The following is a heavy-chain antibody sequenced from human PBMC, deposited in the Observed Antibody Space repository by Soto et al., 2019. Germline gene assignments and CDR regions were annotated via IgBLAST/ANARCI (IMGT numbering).Heavy chain of an antibody. CDR3: ASDLDEMAKTYFDY. D-gene: IGHD5-12*01. Sequence: SGKSCFKASDGTFSSYAISWVRQAPGQWLAWMGGIIPIFCTANYSQKLQGRVTITADESTSTAYMELSRLRSEDTAVYYCASDLDEMAKTYFDYWRQGTLVTVSS. CDR2: IIPIFCTA. CDR1: DGTFSSYA. J-gene: IGHJ4*02. V-gene: IGHV1-69*01.